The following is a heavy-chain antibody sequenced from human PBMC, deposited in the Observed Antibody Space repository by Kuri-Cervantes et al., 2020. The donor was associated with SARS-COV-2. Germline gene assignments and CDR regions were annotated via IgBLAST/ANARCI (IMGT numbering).Heavy chain of an antibody. CDR3: ARDGEKAGYCSSTSCYFDY. Sequence: SETLSLTCAVYGGSFGGYYWSWIRQPPGKGLEWIGEINHSGSTNYNPSLKSRVTISVDTSKNQFSLKLSSVTAADTAVYYCARDGEKAGYCSSTSCYFDYWGQGTLVTVSS. D-gene: IGHD2-2*01. V-gene: IGHV4-34*01. CDR2: INHSGST. CDR1: GGSFGGYY. J-gene: IGHJ4*02.